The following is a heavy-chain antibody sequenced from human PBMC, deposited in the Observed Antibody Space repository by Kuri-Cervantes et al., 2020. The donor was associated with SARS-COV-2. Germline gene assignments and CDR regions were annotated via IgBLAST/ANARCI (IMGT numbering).Heavy chain of an antibody. CDR2: IGASGDST. J-gene: IGHJ4*02. D-gene: IGHD3-22*01. V-gene: IGHV3-23*01. CDR1: GVTFSSYA. Sequence: GRPLQTSGVASGVTFSSYAMSWVRQAPGKGLEWVSSIGASGDSTYYADFVKGRFTISRDNLKNTVYLQMNSLRGEDTAVYYCAKVSGDMYYYDSSGYLDWGQGTLVTVSS. CDR3: AKVSGDMYYYDSSGYLD.